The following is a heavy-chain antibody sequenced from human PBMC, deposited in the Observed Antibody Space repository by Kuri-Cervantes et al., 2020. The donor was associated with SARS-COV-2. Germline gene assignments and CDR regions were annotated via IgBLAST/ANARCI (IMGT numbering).Heavy chain of an antibody. CDR2: INWNGGST. D-gene: IGHD3-10*01. CDR1: GFTFDDYG. CDR3: TTELLWFGELF. J-gene: IGHJ4*02. V-gene: IGHV3-20*04. Sequence: GGSLRLSCAASGFTFDDYGMSWVRQAPGKGLEWVSGINWNGGSTGYADSVKGRFTISRDNAKNSLYLQMNSLRAEDTAVYYCTTELLWFGELFWGQGTLVTVSS.